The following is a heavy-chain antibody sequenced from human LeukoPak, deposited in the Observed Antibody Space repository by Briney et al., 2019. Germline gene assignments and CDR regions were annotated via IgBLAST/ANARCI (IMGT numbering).Heavy chain of an antibody. J-gene: IGHJ4*02. CDR1: GYTFTGYY. CDR3: ARYPPRYGYSSGYFDY. D-gene: IGHD3-22*01. Sequence: ASVKVSCKASGYTFTGYYMHWVRQAPGQGLEWMGWINPNSGGTNYAQKFQGRVTMTRDTSISTAYMELSRLRSDDTAVYYCARYPPRYGYSSGYFDYWGQGTLVTVSS. V-gene: IGHV1-2*02. CDR2: INPNSGGT.